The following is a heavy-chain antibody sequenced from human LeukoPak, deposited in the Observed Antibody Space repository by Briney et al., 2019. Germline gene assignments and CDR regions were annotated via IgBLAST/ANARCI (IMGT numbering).Heavy chain of an antibody. CDR1: GDSLSTYY. J-gene: IGHJ6*03. V-gene: IGHV4-59*01. Sequence: SETLSLTCTVSGDSLSTYYWSWIRQPPGKGLEWIGYIYYSGSTNYHPSLKSRVTISVDTSKNQFSLKLSSVTAADTAAYYCARGTAGGSGYYTHLGVYYFYYMDVWGKGTTVTVSS. CDR2: IYYSGST. D-gene: IGHD3-3*01. CDR3: ARGTAGGSGYYTHLGVYYFYYMDV.